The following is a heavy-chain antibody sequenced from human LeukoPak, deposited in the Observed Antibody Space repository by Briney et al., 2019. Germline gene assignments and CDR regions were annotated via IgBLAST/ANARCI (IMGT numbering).Heavy chain of an antibody. CDR1: GGSISSHY. D-gene: IGHD6-13*01. CDR3: ARSADSSSWYYGY. CDR2: IYYSGST. J-gene: IGHJ4*02. V-gene: IGHV4-59*11. Sequence: SETLSLTCTVSGGSISSHYWTWIRQPPGKGLEWIGDIYYSGSTNYNPTLKSRVTISVDTSKNQFSPRLSSVTAADTAVYYCARSADSSSWYYGYWGQGTLVTVSS.